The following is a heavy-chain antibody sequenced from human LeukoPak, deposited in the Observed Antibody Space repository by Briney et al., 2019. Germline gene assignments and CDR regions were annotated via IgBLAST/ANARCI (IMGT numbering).Heavy chain of an antibody. J-gene: IGHJ5*02. V-gene: IGHV4-59*01. CDR1: GGSISSYY. D-gene: IGHD2-2*01. Sequence: SETLSLTCTVSGGSISSYYWSWIRQPPGKGLEWIGDIYYSGSTNYNPSLKSRVTISVDTSKNQFSLKLSSVTAADTAVYYCARDNEDCSSTSCFNNWFDPWGQGTLVTVSS. CDR2: IYYSGST. CDR3: ARDNEDCSSTSCFNNWFDP.